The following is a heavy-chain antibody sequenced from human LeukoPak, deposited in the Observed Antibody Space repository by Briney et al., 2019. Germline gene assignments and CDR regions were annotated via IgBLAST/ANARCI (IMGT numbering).Heavy chain of an antibody. CDR2: ISYDGSYK. D-gene: IGHD5-24*01. V-gene: IGHV3-30*04. J-gene: IGHJ4*02. Sequence: GGSLRLSCAVSGFTFRSYAMHWVRQAPGKGLEWVAVISYDGSYKSYADSVKGRFTISRDNSKNTLYVQMNSLRAEDTAVYYCARGAARMVGVSTMIFFEYWGQGTLVTVSS. CDR1: GFTFRSYA. CDR3: ARGAARMVGVSTMIFFEY.